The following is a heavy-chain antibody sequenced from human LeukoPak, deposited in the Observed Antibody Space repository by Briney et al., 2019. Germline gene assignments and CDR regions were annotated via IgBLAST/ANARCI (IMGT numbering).Heavy chain of an antibody. J-gene: IGHJ3*02. Sequence: GGSLRLSCVPSGITFRNSALNWVRQAPGKGLEWVATITKDGDRTYYADSVKGLFTISRDTFRDTLYLQMNSLRAEDTAVYHCVKSAGKDGYRDVFDIWGQGTVVTVSS. V-gene: IGHV3-23*01. CDR1: GITFRNSA. CDR2: ITKDGDRT. D-gene: IGHD5-24*01. CDR3: VKSAGKDGYRDVFDI.